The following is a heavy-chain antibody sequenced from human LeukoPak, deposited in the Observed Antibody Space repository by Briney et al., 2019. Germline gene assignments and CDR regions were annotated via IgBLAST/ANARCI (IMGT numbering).Heavy chain of an antibody. J-gene: IGHJ4*02. V-gene: IGHV3-21*01. D-gene: IGHD3-9*01. Sequence: GGSLRLSCAASGFTFSSYSMNWVRQAPGRGLEWVSSISSSSSYIYYADSVKGRFTISRDNAKNSLYLQMNSLRAEDTAVYYCARGQAYYDILTGYFRQTPLYFGYWGQGTLVTVSS. CDR2: ISSSSSYI. CDR1: GFTFSSYS. CDR3: ARGQAYYDILTGYFRQTPLYFGY.